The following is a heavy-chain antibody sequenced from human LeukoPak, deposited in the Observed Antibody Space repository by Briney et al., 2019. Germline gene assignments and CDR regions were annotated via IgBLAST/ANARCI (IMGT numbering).Heavy chain of an antibody. D-gene: IGHD4-17*01. Sequence: SETLSLTCTVSGGSISSGGYYWSWIRQHPGKGLEWIGYIYYSGSTFYNPSLKSRVTISIDTTENQFSLKLSSVTAADTAVYYCARYYGDFLGYFDLWGRGTPVTVSS. J-gene: IGHJ2*01. V-gene: IGHV4-31*03. CDR3: ARYYGDFLGYFDL. CDR1: GGSISSGGYY. CDR2: IYYSGST.